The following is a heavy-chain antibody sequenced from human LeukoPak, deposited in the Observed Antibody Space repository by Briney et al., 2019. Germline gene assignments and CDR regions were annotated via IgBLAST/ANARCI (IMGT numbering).Heavy chain of an antibody. Sequence: SETLPLTCTVSGGSISSSSYYWGWIRQPPGKGLEWIGSIYYSGSTYYNPSLKSRVTISVDTSKNQFSLKLSSVTAADTAVYYCARIVVPAATTGWFDPWGQGTLVTVSS. CDR1: GGSISSSSYY. J-gene: IGHJ5*02. CDR3: ARIVVPAATTGWFDP. V-gene: IGHV4-39*01. CDR2: IYYSGST. D-gene: IGHD2-2*01.